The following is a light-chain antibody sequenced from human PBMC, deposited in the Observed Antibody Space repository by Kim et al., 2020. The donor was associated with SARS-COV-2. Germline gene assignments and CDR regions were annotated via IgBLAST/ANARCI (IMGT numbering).Light chain of an antibody. V-gene: IGLV3-21*01. J-gene: IGLJ3*02. CDR3: QVWDSSGDHGV. Sequence: AQGMTASITCGGDNIGRRSVHWYQQKSGQAPVLIMSYDKDRPSGIPERISGSNSGNTATLVISGVEVGDEADYFCQVWDSSGDHGVFGGGTQLTVL. CDR2: YDK. CDR1: NIGRRS.